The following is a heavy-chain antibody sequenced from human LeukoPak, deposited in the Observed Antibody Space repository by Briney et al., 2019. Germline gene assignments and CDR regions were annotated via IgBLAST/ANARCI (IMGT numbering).Heavy chain of an antibody. CDR2: IRSKANSYAT. V-gene: IGHV3-73*01. J-gene: IGHJ4*02. D-gene: IGHD3-22*01. Sequence: GGSLRLSCAASGFTFSGSAMHWVRQASGKGPEWVGRIRSKANSYATAYAASVKGRFTISRDDSKNTAYLQMNSLKTEDTAVYYCAGPYGGTGYAFDYWGRGTLVTVPS. CDR3: AGPYGGTGYAFDY. CDR1: GFTFSGSA.